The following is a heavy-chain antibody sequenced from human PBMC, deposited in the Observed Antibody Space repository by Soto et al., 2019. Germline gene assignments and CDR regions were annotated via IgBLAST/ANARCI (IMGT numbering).Heavy chain of an antibody. CDR1: GGSISSYY. CDR2: IYYSGST. J-gene: IGHJ4*02. Sequence: KPSETLSLTCTVSGGSISSYYWSWIRQPPGKGLEWIGYIYYSGSTNYNPSLKSRVTISVDTSKNQFSLKLSSVTAADTAVYYCARSWIVYSSGWFFDYWGQGTLVTVSS. CDR3: ARSWIVYSSGWFFDY. D-gene: IGHD6-19*01. V-gene: IGHV4-59*12.